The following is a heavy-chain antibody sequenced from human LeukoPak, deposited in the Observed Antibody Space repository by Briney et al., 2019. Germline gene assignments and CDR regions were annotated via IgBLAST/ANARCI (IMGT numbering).Heavy chain of an antibody. CDR2: ISSSSSYI. Sequence: GGSLTLSCAASGFTFSSYSMNCVRQAAGKGLEWVSSISSSSSYIYYADSVKGRFTISRDNGKNSLYLQMNSLRAEDTAVYYCAGERGGYDPIDYWGQGTLVTVS. CDR1: GFTFSSYS. D-gene: IGHD5-12*01. CDR3: AGERGGYDPIDY. J-gene: IGHJ4*02. V-gene: IGHV3-21*01.